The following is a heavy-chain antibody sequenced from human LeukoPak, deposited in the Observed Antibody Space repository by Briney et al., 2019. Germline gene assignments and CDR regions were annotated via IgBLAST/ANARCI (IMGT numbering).Heavy chain of an antibody. D-gene: IGHD3-22*01. CDR2: INSDGSST. V-gene: IGHV3-74*01. CDR3: CYDSSGYYLEAFDI. Sequence: GGSLRLSCAASGFTFSSYWMHWVRQAPGKGLVWVSRINSDGSSTSYADSVKGRFTISRDNAKSTLYLQMNSLRAEDTAVYYCCYDSSGYYLEAFDIWGQGTMVTVPS. J-gene: IGHJ3*02. CDR1: GFTFSSYW.